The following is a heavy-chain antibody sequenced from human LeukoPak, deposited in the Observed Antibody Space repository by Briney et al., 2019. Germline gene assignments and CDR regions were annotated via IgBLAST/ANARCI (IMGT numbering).Heavy chain of an antibody. CDR1: GYTFTGYY. V-gene: IGHV1-2*04. Sequence: GASVKVSCKASGYTFTGYYMHWVRQAPGQGLEWMGWINPNSGGTNYAQKFQGWVTMTRDTSISTAYMELSRLRSDDTALYYCAKDITRRNYYDSSGYYSGVDYWGQGTLVTVSS. CDR2: INPNSGGT. CDR3: AKDITRRNYYDSSGYYSGVDY. J-gene: IGHJ4*02. D-gene: IGHD3-22*01.